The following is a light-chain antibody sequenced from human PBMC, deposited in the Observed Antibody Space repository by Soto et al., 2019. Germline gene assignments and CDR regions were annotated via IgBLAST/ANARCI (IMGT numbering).Light chain of an antibody. V-gene: IGKV1-5*01. CDR1: QSINSW. Sequence: DIQMTQSPSTLSASVGDRVTITCRASQSINSWLAWYQQKPGKAPKLLIYDASSLESGVPSRFSGSGSGTEFTLTISSLQRDDFATYYCQQYNSYSPWTFGQGTKLEIK. CDR3: QQYNSYSPWT. CDR2: DAS. J-gene: IGKJ1*01.